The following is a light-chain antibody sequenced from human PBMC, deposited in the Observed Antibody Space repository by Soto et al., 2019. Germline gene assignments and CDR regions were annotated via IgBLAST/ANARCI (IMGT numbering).Light chain of an antibody. Sequence: EIVMTQSPATLSVSPGERATLSCRASQSVSSNLAWYQQKPGQAPRPLIYGASTRATGIPARFSGSGSGTEFTLTISRLEPEDFAVYYCQQYDSSPTFGQGTKVDIK. CDR2: GAS. CDR3: QQYDSSPT. J-gene: IGKJ1*01. V-gene: IGKV3-15*01. CDR1: QSVSSN.